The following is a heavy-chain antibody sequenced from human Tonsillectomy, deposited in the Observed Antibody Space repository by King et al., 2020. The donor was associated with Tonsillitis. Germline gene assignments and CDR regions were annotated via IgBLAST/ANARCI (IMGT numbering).Heavy chain of an antibody. J-gene: IGHJ4*02. D-gene: IGHD3-10*01. CDR3: TAEGYSYGFHSLHD. V-gene: IGHV3-15*01. CDR1: GFTFSDAW. Sequence: VQLVESGGGLVKPGGSLRLSCAASGFTFSDAWMTWVRQVPGKGLEWVGRIKARREGGTAHYAAPVQGRFTLSRDDSGNTLYLQMNDLQSEDTGVYYCTAEGYSYGFHSLHDGGQGTRVTVSS. CDR2: IKARREGGTA.